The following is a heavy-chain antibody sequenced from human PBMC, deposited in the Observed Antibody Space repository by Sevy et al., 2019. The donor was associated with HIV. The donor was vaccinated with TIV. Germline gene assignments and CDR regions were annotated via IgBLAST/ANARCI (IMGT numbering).Heavy chain of an antibody. CDR3: ARDNCGGDCYRYYYYYYMDV. D-gene: IGHD2-21*02. CDR2: IKQDGSEK. J-gene: IGHJ6*03. CDR1: GFTFSRYW. Sequence: GGSLGLSCAASGFTFSRYWMSWVRQAPGKRLEWVANIKQDGSEKYYVDSVKGRFTISRDNAKNSLYLQVNSLRAEDTAVYYCARDNCGGDCYRYYYYYYMDVWGKGTTVTVSS. V-gene: IGHV3-7*03.